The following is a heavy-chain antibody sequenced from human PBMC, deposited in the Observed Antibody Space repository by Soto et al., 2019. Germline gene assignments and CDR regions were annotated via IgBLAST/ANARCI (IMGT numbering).Heavy chain of an antibody. D-gene: IGHD1-26*01. V-gene: IGHV4-34*01. CDR3: VRGGIVGATSKRQDA. J-gene: IGHJ5*02. CDR1: GGSFSGYY. Sequence: QVQLQQWGAGLLKPSETLSLTCAVYGGSFSGYYWSWIRQPPGKGLEWIGEINHSGSTNYNPSLKSRVTISVDTSKNQFSLKLSSVTAADTAVYYCVRGGIVGATSKRQDAWGQGTLVTVSS. CDR2: INHSGST.